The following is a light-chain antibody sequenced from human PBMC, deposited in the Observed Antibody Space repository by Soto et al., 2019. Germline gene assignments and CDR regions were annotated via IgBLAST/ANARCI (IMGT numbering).Light chain of an antibody. J-gene: IGLJ2*01. Sequence: QSALTQPASVSGSPGQSITISCTGTSSDVGSYNLVSWYQQHPGKAPKLMIYEVSKRPSGVSNRFSGSKSGNTASLTIPGLQAEDEADYYCCSYAGSSTFHVVFGGGTKLTVL. V-gene: IGLV2-23*02. CDR1: SSDVGSYNL. CDR3: CSYAGSSTFHVV. CDR2: EVS.